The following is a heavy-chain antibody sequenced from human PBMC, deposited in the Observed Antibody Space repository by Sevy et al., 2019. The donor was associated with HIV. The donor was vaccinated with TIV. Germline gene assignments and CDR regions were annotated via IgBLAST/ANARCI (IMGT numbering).Heavy chain of an antibody. D-gene: IGHD5-18*01. V-gene: IGHV4-39*02. Sequence: SETLSLMCSVSGASISSGTYYWGWISQPPGKGLEWIGSIYHSGRTYYNPSLKSRVSISVDTSKNHFSLKLRSVTAADTAVYYCARVMMIQLSTLGLEYYFDYWGQGTPVTVS. CDR1: GASISSGTYY. CDR3: ARVMMIQLSTLGLEYYFDY. CDR2: IYHSGRT. J-gene: IGHJ4*02.